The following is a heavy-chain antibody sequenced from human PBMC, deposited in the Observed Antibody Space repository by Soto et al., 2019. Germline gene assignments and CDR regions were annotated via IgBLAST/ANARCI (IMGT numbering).Heavy chain of an antibody. D-gene: IGHD1-26*01. J-gene: IGHJ4*02. Sequence: PGGNVKLCSAASGVTLGRDRMHCVRLASGQGLVWLSHINSDGNWTTYADSVKGRFTISTDNAKNTLYLQMNSLRAEDTAVYYCTRDDIGLGIDYLGLGTLVPVSS. CDR3: TRDDIGLGIDY. V-gene: IGHV3-74*01. CDR2: INSDGNWT. CDR1: GVTLGRDR.